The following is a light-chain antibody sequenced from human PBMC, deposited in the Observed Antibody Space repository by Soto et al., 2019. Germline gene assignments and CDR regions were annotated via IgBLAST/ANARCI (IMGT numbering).Light chain of an antibody. Sequence: DIVMTQSPDSLAVSLGERATINCKSSQRVLYSSNNKNYLAWYQQKPGQPPKLLIYWASTRESGVPDRFSGSGSGTDFTLTISSLQAEDVAVYYCQQYYSTLRTFGQGTKVDIK. V-gene: IGKV4-1*01. CDR2: WAS. J-gene: IGKJ1*01. CDR1: QRVLYSSNNKNY. CDR3: QQYYSTLRT.